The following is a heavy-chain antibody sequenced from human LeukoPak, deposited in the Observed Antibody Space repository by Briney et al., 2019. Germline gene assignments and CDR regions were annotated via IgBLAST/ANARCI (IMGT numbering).Heavy chain of an antibody. D-gene: IGHD5-24*01. J-gene: IGHJ4*02. V-gene: IGHV3-74*01. Sequence: GGSLRLSCAASGFTFSSYWMHWVRQAPGKGMVWVSAINNGGSTTAYADSVKGRFTISRDNAKNTLYLQMNSLRAEDTAVYYCARRAPTRYFDYWGQGTLVTVSS. CDR1: GFTFSSYW. CDR3: ARRAPTRYFDY. CDR2: INNGGSTT.